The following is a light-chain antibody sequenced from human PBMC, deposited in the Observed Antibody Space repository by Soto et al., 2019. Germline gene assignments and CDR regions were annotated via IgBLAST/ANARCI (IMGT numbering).Light chain of an antibody. CDR1: HTVVNDF. Sequence: FVLTQSPGTVSLSPGERATLSCGASHTVVNDFLAWYQQRPGQAPRRLLYGVSRRATGIPDRFSGSGSGTDFTLTISRLEPEDFAVYYCQHLDKFGQGTKLEIK. CDR2: GVS. J-gene: IGKJ2*01. V-gene: IGKV3-20*01. CDR3: QHLDK.